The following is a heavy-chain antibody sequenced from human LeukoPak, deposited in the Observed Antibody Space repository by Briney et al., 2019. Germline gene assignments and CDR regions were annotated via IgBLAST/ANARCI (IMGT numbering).Heavy chain of an antibody. CDR2: ISAYNGNT. CDR3: ARGTTAAGAFDI. Sequence: ASVKVSCKASGYTFTSYGISWVRQAPGQGLEGIGWISAYNGNTNYAQKLQGRVTMTTDTSTSTAYMELRSLRSDDTAVYYCARGTTAAGAFDIWGQGTMVTVSS. CDR1: GYTFTSYG. V-gene: IGHV1-18*01. D-gene: IGHD6-13*01. J-gene: IGHJ3*02.